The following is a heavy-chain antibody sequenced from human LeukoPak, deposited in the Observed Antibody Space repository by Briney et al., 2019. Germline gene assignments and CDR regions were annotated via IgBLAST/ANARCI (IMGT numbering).Heavy chain of an antibody. CDR3: ARLMIFGVVIRWFDP. J-gene: IGHJ5*02. V-gene: IGHV4-59*08. Sequence: PSETLSLTCTVSGGSISSYYWSWIRQPPGKGLEWIGYIYYSGSTNYNPSLKSRVTISVDTSKNQFSLKLSSVTAADTAVYYCARLMIFGVVIRWFDPWGQGTLVTVSS. CDR2: IYYSGST. CDR1: GGSISSYY. D-gene: IGHD3-3*01.